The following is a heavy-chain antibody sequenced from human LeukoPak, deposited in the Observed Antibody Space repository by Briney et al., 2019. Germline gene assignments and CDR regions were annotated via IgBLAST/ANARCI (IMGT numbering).Heavy chain of an antibody. Sequence: GGSLRLSCAASGFTVSSNYMSWVRQAPGKGLEWVSVIYSGGSTYYADSVKGRFTISRDNSKNTLYLQMNSLRAEDTAVYYCARARIAAAGNLMGANDYWGQGTLVTVSS. D-gene: IGHD6-13*01. CDR1: GFTVSSNY. CDR2: IYSGGST. J-gene: IGHJ4*02. V-gene: IGHV3-53*01. CDR3: ARARIAAAGNLMGANDY.